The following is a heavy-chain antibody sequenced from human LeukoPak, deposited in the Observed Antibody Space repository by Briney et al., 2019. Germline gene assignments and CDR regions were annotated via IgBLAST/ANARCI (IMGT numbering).Heavy chain of an antibody. V-gene: IGHV1-69*06. CDR3: ANAYSSSWLGFFGILNS. D-gene: IGHD6-13*01. Sequence: XVSCKASGGTFSSYAISWVRQAPGQGLEWMGGIIPIFGTANYAQKFQGRVTITADKSTSTAYMELSSLRSEDTAVYYRANAYSSSWLGFFGILNSWGQGTLVTVSS. CDR1: GGTFSSYA. CDR2: IIPIFGTA. J-gene: IGHJ4*02.